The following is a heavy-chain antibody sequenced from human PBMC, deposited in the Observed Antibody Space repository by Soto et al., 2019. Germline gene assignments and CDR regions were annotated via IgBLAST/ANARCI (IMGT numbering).Heavy chain of an antibody. V-gene: IGHV5-10-1*01. CDR3: AKDIDDIVVVPALMDV. CDR1: GYSFTSYW. J-gene: IGHJ6*02. D-gene: IGHD2-2*01. CDR2: IDPSDSYT. Sequence: PGESLRISCKGSGYSFTSYWISWVRQMPGKGLEWMGRIDPSDSYTNYSPSFQGHVTISADKSISTAYLQWSSLRAEDTAVYYCAKDIDDIVVVPALMDVWGQGTTVTVSS.